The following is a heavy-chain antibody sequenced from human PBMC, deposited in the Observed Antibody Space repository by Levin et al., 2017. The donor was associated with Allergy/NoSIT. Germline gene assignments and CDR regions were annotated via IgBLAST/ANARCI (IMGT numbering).Heavy chain of an antibody. J-gene: IGHJ4*02. CDR1: GYTFSSHW. D-gene: IGHD3-9*01. CDR2: IHPGDSDT. CDR3: ARRYYDILTGSYYFDY. Sequence: GESLKISCQGSGYTFSSHWIGWVRQMPGKGLEWMGIIHPGDSDTRYSPSFQGHVTISADKSISTAYLQWSSLKASDTAMFYCARRYYDILTGSYYFDYWGQGTLVTVSS. V-gene: IGHV5-51*01.